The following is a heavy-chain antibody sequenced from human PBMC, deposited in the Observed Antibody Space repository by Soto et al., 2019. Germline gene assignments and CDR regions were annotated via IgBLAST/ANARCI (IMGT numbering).Heavy chain of an antibody. D-gene: IGHD6-19*01. V-gene: IGHV4-61*01. CDR3: ARDSREAVAGIKWFDP. J-gene: IGHJ5*02. CDR1: GGSVSSGSYY. CDR2: IYYSGST. Sequence: PSETLSLTCTVSGGSVSSGSYYWSWIRQPPGKGLEWIGYIYYSGSTNYNPSLKSRVTISVDTSKNQFSLKLSSVTAADTAVYYCARDSREAVAGIKWFDPWGQGTMVTVS.